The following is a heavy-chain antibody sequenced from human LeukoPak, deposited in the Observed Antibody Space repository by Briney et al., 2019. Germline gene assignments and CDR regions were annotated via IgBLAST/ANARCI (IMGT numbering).Heavy chain of an antibody. CDR3: ARPDEQQLVRDAFDI. CDR1: GFTFSSYS. Sequence: GGSLRLSCAASGFTFSSYSMNWVRQAPGKGLEWVSSISSSSSYIYYADSVKGRFTISRDNARNSLYLQMNSLRAEDTAVYYCARPDEQQLVRDAFDIWGQGTMVTVSS. D-gene: IGHD6-13*01. CDR2: ISSSSSYI. V-gene: IGHV3-21*01. J-gene: IGHJ3*02.